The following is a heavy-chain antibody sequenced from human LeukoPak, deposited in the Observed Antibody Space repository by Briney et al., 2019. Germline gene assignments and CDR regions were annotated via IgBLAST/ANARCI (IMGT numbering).Heavy chain of an antibody. CDR2: TVGSSST. CDR1: GFTFSNFA. Sequence: GGSLRLSCAASGFTFSNFAMTWVRQAPGKGLEWVSSTVGSSSTYYADSLKGRFTISRDNAKNSLYLQMNSLRVDDTAVYYCGGLKSSGYLIEYWGQGTQVTVSS. CDR3: GGLKSSGYLIEY. V-gene: IGHV3-21*04. J-gene: IGHJ4*02. D-gene: IGHD3-22*01.